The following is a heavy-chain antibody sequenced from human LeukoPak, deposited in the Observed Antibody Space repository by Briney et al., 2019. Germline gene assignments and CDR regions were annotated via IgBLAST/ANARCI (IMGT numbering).Heavy chain of an antibody. CDR3: ARGTIAMAGILDC. V-gene: IGHV4-59*01. CDR1: GGAISSYY. CDR2: INYSGSS. J-gene: IGHJ4*02. D-gene: IGHD6-19*01. Sequence: SETLPLTCAVSGGAISSYYWGWIRQPPGKGLEWIGYINYSGSSNHNPSLKSRVTISVDTSKNQFSLKPSSVTAADTAVYYCARGTIAMAGILDCWGQGTLVTVSS.